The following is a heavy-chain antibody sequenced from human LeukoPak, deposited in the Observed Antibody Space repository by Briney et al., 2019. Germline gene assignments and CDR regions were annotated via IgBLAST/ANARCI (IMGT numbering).Heavy chain of an antibody. J-gene: IGHJ4*02. V-gene: IGHV4-61*08. D-gene: IGHD2-15*01. CDR1: AGSVTNGDYY. CDR3: ARGVAATRFAFNY. CDR2: VYYTGST. Sequence: SETLSLTCTVSAGSVTNGDYYWSWLRQPPGKALEWIGYVYYTGSTSYNPSLEGRVTISVDTSKNQFSVKLNSVTAADTAVYYCARGVAATRFAFNYWGQGTLVTVSS.